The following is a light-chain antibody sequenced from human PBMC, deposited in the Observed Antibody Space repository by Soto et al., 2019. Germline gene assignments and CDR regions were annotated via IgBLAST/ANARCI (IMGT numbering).Light chain of an antibody. V-gene: IGKV1-33*01. J-gene: IGKJ4*01. CDR2: DAS. CDR1: QDTSHYLNCSKXKQXXANKDIRXY. CDR3: QQYDKLPLT. Sequence: DIQMTQSPSSLSASVGDGVTITCQASQDTSHYLNCSKXKQXXANKDIRXYLNWYPQTXGKAPKXXIYDASHLETGVPSMFNGRGAWTDCTCTISSLQPADIATDDCQQYDKLPLTFGGGTKVDIK.